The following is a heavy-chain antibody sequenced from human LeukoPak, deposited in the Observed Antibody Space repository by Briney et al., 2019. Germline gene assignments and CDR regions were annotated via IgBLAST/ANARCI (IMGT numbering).Heavy chain of an antibody. Sequence: PSETLSLICAVYGGSFSGYYWSWIRQPPGKGLEWIGEINHSGSTNYNPSLKSRVTISVDTSKNQFSLKLSSVTAADTAVYYCARGKAGATYYYYYYMDVWGKGTTVTVSS. D-gene: IGHD1-26*01. V-gene: IGHV4-34*01. CDR1: GGSFSGYY. CDR3: ARGKAGATYYYYYYMDV. J-gene: IGHJ6*03. CDR2: INHSGST.